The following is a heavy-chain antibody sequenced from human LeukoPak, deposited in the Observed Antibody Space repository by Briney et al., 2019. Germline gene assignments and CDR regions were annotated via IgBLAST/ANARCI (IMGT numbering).Heavy chain of an antibody. J-gene: IGHJ4*02. CDR2: ISSSSTVT. D-gene: IGHD6-13*01. Sequence: GGSLRLSCEASGFTFSTYNLNWVRRAPGKGLEWVSLISSSSTVTYYADSVKGRFTISRDNAKNSLYLQMNSLRAEDTAVYYCASITSSWYADYWGQGTLVTVSS. V-gene: IGHV3-48*04. CDR1: GFTFSTYN. CDR3: ASITSSWYADY.